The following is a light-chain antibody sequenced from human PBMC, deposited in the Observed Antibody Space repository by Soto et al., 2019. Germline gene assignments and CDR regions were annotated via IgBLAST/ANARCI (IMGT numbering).Light chain of an antibody. CDR3: QQYNNWPPWT. V-gene: IGKV3-15*01. CDR1: QSVSSK. J-gene: IGKJ1*01. CDR2: GAS. Sequence: EILMTQSPATLSVSPGERATLSCGGSQSVSSKLAWYQQKPGQAPRLLIYGASTRATGIPARFSGSGSGTEFTLTISSLKSEDFAVYYCQQYNNWPPWTFGQGTKVDIK.